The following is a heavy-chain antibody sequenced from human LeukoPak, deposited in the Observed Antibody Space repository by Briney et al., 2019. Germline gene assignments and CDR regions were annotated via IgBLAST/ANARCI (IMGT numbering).Heavy chain of an antibody. CDR2: IHYSGST. CDR1: GGSISSSSYY. D-gene: IGHD5-18*01. V-gene: IGHV4-61*05. J-gene: IGHJ6*03. Sequence: NPSETLSLTCTVSGGSISSSSYYWGWIRQPPGKGLEWIGYIHYSGSTNYNPSLKSRVTISVDTSKNQFSLKLSSVTAADTAVYYCARNLQLWKKNYYYYYMDVWGKGTTVTISS. CDR3: ARNLQLWKKNYYYYYMDV.